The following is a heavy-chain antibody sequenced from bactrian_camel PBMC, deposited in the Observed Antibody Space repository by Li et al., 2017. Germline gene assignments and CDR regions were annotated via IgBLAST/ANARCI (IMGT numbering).Heavy chain of an antibody. D-gene: IGHD6*01. CDR1: GFRFNHTA. CDR2: IASDGST. J-gene: IGHJ4*01. CDR3: SAAKGGSRWYERMRYSW. Sequence: HVQLVESGGGLVQPGGSLRLSCATSGFRFNHTAMSWARQAPGQEREGVATIASDGSTQYADSVKGRFNISKDDAKNTLYLQMNSLKPEDTAMYYCSAAKGGSRWYERMRYSWWGQGTQV. V-gene: IGHV3S53*01.